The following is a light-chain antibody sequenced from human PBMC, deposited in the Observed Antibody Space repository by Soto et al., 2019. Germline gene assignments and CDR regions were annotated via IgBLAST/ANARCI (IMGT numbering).Light chain of an antibody. CDR1: SSDVGGYNY. V-gene: IGLV2-11*01. Sequence: QSVLTQPRSLSGSPGQSVTISCTGTSSDVGGYNYVSCDQQHPGKAPKLMIYDVSKRPSGVPDRFSGSKSVNTASLTISGLQAEDEADYDCCSYAGSYTLYVFGTGTKLTVL. J-gene: IGLJ1*01. CDR2: DVS. CDR3: CSYAGSYTLYV.